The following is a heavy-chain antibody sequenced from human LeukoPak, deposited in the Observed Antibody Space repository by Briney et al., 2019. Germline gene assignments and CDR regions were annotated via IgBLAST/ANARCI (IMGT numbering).Heavy chain of an antibody. V-gene: IGHV5-51*01. CDR1: GYTFTSYW. CDR3: ALHPAQGSGSLDY. CDR2: IYPGDSAT. Sequence: KAGESLKISCRGSGYTFTSYWIGWVRQMPGKGLEWMGIIYPGDSATTYSPSFQGQITISADKSISTAYLQWSSLKASDTAIYYCALHPAQGSGSLDYWGQGTLVTVSS. D-gene: IGHD3-10*01. J-gene: IGHJ4*02.